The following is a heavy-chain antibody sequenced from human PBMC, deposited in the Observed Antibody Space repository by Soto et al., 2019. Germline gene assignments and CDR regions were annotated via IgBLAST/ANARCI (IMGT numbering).Heavy chain of an antibody. CDR1: GASISRGAYY. J-gene: IGHJ5*02. D-gene: IGHD7-27*01. Sequence: SETLSLTCSISGASISRGAYYWSWIRQHPGKGLEWIGNIYYSGSAYYNPSLKSRVAISVDTSQNQFSLRLSSVTAADTAVYYCARGVLANWGPENWFDPWGQGTLVTVSS. CDR3: ARGVLANWGPENWFDP. CDR2: IYYSGSA. V-gene: IGHV4-31*03.